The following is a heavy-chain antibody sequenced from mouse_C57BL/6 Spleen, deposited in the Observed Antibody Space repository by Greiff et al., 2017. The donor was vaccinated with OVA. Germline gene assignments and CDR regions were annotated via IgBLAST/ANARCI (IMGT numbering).Heavy chain of an antibody. J-gene: IGHJ2*01. CDR1: GYSFTGYY. D-gene: IGHD1-1*01. CDR3: AKDRYYYGSSYFDY. CDR2: INPRTGGT. Sequence: VQLQQSGPELVKPGASVKISCKASGYSFTGYYMNWVKQSPEKSLAWIGEINPRTGGTTSNQKFKAKATLTVDKSSSTAYMQLKSLTSEDSAVYYCAKDRYYYGSSYFDYWGQGTTRTVSS. V-gene: IGHV1-42*01.